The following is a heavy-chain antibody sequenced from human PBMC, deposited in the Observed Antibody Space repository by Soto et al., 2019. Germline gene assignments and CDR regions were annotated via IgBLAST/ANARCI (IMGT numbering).Heavy chain of an antibody. CDR3: ARGWYYWSGSSKWLYP. V-gene: IGHV3-20*01. CDR2: INWNGGST. Sequence: EVQLVESGGGVVRPGGSLRLSCAASGFTFDDYDMSWVRQAPGKGLEWVSGINWNGGSTGYADSVKGRFTISRDNAKNALYVQMNSLRAEDTAFYHCARGWYYWSGSSKWLYPWGQGTLVTVSS. D-gene: IGHD3-10*01. J-gene: IGHJ5*02. CDR1: GFTFDDYD.